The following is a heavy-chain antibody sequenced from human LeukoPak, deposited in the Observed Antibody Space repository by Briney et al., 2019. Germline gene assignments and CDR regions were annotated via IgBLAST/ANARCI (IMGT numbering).Heavy chain of an antibody. CDR3: ARERRAWGEDF. D-gene: IGHD3-16*01. CDR1: GYTFTNYY. J-gene: IGHJ4*02. V-gene: IGHV1-46*01. Sequence: ASVKVSCKASGYTFTNYYIHWVRQAPGQGLEWVGLINPNGGNTGYAQRFQGRVTVTTDTSTSTVFMKLNSLQSEDTAVYYCARERRAWGEDFWGQGTLVTVSS. CDR2: INPNGGNT.